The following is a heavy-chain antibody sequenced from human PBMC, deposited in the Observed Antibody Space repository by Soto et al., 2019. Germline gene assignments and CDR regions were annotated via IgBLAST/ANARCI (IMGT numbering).Heavy chain of an antibody. V-gene: IGHV5-51*01. CDR1: GYIFIDYW. J-gene: IGHJ4*02. Sequence: GESLKISCKASGYIFIDYWIGRVRQMPGKGLEWMGIVYPRDSDTRYSPSFQGQVTISADRSTGSAFLQWCSLKASDTALYYCARPPLPGYSIHFNSWGQGTLVTVSS. D-gene: IGHD2-15*01. CDR3: ARPPLPGYSIHFNS. CDR2: VYPRDSDT.